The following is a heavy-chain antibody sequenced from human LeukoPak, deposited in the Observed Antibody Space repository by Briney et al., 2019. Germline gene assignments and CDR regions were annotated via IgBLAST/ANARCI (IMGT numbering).Heavy chain of an antibody. Sequence: GGSLRLSCAASGFIFSNYAITWIRQAPGKGLEWVSEISSSSSYIYYADSVKGRFTISRDNAKNSLYLQMNSLRAEDTAVYYCARDPGYSYGYEGPYYFDYWGQGTLVTVSS. CDR1: GFIFSNYA. CDR3: ARDPGYSYGYEGPYYFDY. J-gene: IGHJ4*02. D-gene: IGHD5-18*01. CDR2: ISSSSSYI. V-gene: IGHV3-21*01.